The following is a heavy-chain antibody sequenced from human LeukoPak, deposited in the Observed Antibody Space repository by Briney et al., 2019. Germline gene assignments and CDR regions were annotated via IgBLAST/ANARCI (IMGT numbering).Heavy chain of an antibody. CDR1: GYTFPTSG. CDR3: ARVQSPSWFGELFYYFDY. CDR2: ISVYNHNT. Sequence: ASVKVSCKASGYTFPTSGISWVRQAPGQGLEWMGWISVYNHNTNYAQKFQGRVTVTTDTSTRTAYMELRSLRSDDTAVYYCARVQSPSWFGELFYYFDYWGQGTLVTVSS. D-gene: IGHD3-10*01. J-gene: IGHJ4*02. V-gene: IGHV1-18*01.